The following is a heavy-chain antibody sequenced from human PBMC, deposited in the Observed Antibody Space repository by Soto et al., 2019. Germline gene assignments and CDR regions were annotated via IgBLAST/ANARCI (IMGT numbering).Heavy chain of an antibody. Sequence: QVQLVQSGAEVKKPGASVKVSCKAPGYTLTGYHMPWVRQAPGQGLERMEWINPNSGGTNYAQKFQGWVTMTRDTSINTAYMELGRLRSDDTAGYYCARDDGAGSHELGTHMYVWGKGTTVTVSS. V-gene: IGHV1-2*04. J-gene: IGHJ6*03. D-gene: IGHD3-10*01. CDR2: INPNSGGT. CDR1: GYTLTGYH. CDR3: ARDDGAGSHELGTHMYV.